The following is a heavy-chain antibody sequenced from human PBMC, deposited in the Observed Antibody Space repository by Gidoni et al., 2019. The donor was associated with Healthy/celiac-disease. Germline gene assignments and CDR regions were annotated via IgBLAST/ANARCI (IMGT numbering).Heavy chain of an antibody. Sequence: QVQLVQSGAEVKKPGASVKVSCKASGYTFTGYYMHWVRQAPGQGLEWMGWINPNSGGTNYAQKFQGRVTMTRDTSISTAYMELSRLRSDDTAVYYCARDRGMRQLGSGGDYWGQGTLVTVSS. CDR1: GYTFTGYY. CDR3: ARDRGMRQLGSGGDY. V-gene: IGHV1-2*02. CDR2: INPNSGGT. J-gene: IGHJ4*02. D-gene: IGHD6-6*01.